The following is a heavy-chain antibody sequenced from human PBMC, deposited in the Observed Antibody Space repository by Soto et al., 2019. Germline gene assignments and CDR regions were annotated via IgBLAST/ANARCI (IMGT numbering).Heavy chain of an antibody. CDR2: MSGSSRYT. V-gene: IGHV3-11*06. D-gene: IGHD3-22*01. CDR1: GFTFSDYY. Sequence: RLSCAASGFTFSDYYMSWIRQAPGKGLEWVSYMSGSSRYTNYADSVKGRFTISRDNAKNSLYLQMNSLRAEDTAVYYCARGGYYYNSSGYYYSFDYWGQGTLVTVSS. CDR3: ARGGYYYNSSGYYYSFDY. J-gene: IGHJ4*02.